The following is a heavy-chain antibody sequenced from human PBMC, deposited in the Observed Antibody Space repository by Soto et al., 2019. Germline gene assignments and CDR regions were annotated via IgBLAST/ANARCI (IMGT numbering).Heavy chain of an antibody. D-gene: IGHD1-26*01. CDR2: INPKSGGT. V-gene: IGHV1-2*02. CDR1: GYTFTVYY. Sequence: ASVKVSCKASGYTFTVYYMHWVRQAPGQGLEWMGWINPKSGGTMYPQKFQGRVTMTWDTSISTAYMALTRLRSGDTAVYYCARDLAKGGGSAGFDYWGQGTQVTVSS. J-gene: IGHJ4*02. CDR3: ARDLAKGGGSAGFDY.